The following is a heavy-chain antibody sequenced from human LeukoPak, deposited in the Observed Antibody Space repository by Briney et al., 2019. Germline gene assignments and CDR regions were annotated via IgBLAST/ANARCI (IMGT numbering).Heavy chain of an antibody. V-gene: IGHV3-23*01. CDR2: ISGSGGRI. Sequence: GGSLRLSCAASGLTFSDYTINWVRQAPGKGLEWVSAISGSGGRIYYGASVKGRFTISRDNSKNTLNLQMNSLRAEDTAVYYCATSKYSGSYWGQGTLVTVSS. CDR3: ATSKYSGSY. D-gene: IGHD1-26*01. CDR1: GLTFSDYT. J-gene: IGHJ4*02.